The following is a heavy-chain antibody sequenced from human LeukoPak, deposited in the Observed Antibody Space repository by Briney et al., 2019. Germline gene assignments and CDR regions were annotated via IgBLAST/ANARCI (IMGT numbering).Heavy chain of an antibody. V-gene: IGHV4-39*01. CDR3: ARRLRGYSYGIDY. D-gene: IGHD5-18*01. Sequence: PSETLSLTCTVSGGSISSSSYYWGWIRQPPGKGLEWIGGIYYSGSTYYNPSLKSRVTISVDTSKNQFSLKLGSVTAADTAVYYCARRLRGYSYGIDYWGQGTLVTVSS. J-gene: IGHJ4*02. CDR1: GGSISSSSYY. CDR2: IYYSGST.